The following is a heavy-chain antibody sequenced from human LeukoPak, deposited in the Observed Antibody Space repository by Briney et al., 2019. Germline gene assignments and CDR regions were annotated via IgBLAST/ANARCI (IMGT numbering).Heavy chain of an antibody. CDR2: INPHNGVT. Sequence: ASVKLSCKASGYTFTGYYIHWVRQAPGQGLEWMGWINPHNGVTIYAQKFQGRVTMTRDTSISTAYMELSRLRSDDTAMYYCARDPSNYYDSSGLNAFDIWGQGTMVPVSS. CDR1: GYTFTGYY. CDR3: ARDPSNYYDSSGLNAFDI. V-gene: IGHV1-2*02. D-gene: IGHD3-22*01. J-gene: IGHJ3*02.